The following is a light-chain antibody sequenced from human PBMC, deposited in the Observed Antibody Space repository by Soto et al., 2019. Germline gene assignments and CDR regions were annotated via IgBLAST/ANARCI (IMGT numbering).Light chain of an antibody. Sequence: EIVLTQSLATLSLSPGERATLSCRASQSVSSYLAWYQQKPGQAPRLLIYDASNRATGIPARFSGSGSGTDFTLTISSLEPEDFAVYYCQQRSNWYTFGQGTNVDIK. CDR2: DAS. J-gene: IGKJ2*01. CDR3: QQRSNWYT. CDR1: QSVSSY. V-gene: IGKV3-11*01.